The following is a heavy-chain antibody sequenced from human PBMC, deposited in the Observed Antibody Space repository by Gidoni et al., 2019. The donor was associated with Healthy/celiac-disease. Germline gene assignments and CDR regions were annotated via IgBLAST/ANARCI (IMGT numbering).Heavy chain of an antibody. CDR2: IRSKAYGGTT. CDR3: TSAQWLEFDY. D-gene: IGHD6-19*01. Sequence: EVQLVESGGGLVQPGRSLRLSCPASGFPFGDYAMSWVRQAPGKGLEWVGFIRSKAYGGTTEYAASVKGRFTISRDDSKSIAYLQMNSLKTEDTAVYYCTSAQWLEFDYWGQGTLVTVSS. J-gene: IGHJ4*02. V-gene: IGHV3-49*04. CDR1: GFPFGDYA.